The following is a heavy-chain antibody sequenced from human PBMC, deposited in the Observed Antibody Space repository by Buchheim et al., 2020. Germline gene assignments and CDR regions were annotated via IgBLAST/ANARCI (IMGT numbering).Heavy chain of an antibody. V-gene: IGHV4-4*02. D-gene: IGHD1-26*01. CDR2: VYYTGSA. CDR1: GDSIRSSNW. Sequence: QVQLQQSGPGLVKPSGTLSLTCTVSGDSIRSSNWWTWVRQPPGKGLEWIGEVYYTGSANHNPSLTSRLTLSVDVSNNMFSLRLSSVTAADTAVYYCARSTYSGTYYLDYWGQGTL. CDR3: ARSTYSGTYYLDY. J-gene: IGHJ4*02.